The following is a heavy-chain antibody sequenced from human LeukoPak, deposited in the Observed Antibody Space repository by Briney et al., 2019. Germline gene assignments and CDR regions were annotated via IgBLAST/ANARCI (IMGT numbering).Heavy chain of an antibody. V-gene: IGHV3-48*01. CDR3: ARLRYCAMDV. CDR2: ISSSSRTI. J-gene: IGHJ6*02. Sequence: PGGSLRLSCAASGFTFSTYDMNWVRQAPGKGLEWVSYISSSSRTISYADSVKGRFTISRGNAKNSLYLQMNSLRAEDTAVYYCARLRYCAMDVWGQGTTVTASS. CDR1: GFTFSTYD.